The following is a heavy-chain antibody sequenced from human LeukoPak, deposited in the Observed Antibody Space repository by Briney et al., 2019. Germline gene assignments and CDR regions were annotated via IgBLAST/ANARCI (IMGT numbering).Heavy chain of an antibody. J-gene: IGHJ4*02. CDR2: ISGSGGST. V-gene: IGHV3-23*01. Sequence: GGSLRLSGAASGFIFSSYGMSWVRQAPGKGLEWVSVISGSGGSTYYADSVKGRFTISRDNSENTLYLQMNSLRAEDTAVYYRAKQVGYTYGYIDYWGQGTLVTVSS. CDR1: GFIFSSYG. CDR3: AKQVGYTYGYIDY. D-gene: IGHD5-18*01.